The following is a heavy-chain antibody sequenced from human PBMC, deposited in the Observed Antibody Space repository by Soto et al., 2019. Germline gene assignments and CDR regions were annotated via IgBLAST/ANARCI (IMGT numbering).Heavy chain of an antibody. D-gene: IGHD2-15*01. CDR2: INHSGST. J-gene: IGHJ6*03. CDR3: AREVVVVVAATYYYYHYYLDV. CDR1: GGSFSGYY. Sequence: SETLSLTCAVYGGSFSGYYCSWIRQPPGKGLEWVGEINHSGSTNYNPSLKSRVTISVDTSKNQFSLKLSSVTAADTAVYYCAREVVVVVAATYYYYHYYLDVWGKGTTVTVSS. V-gene: IGHV4-34*01.